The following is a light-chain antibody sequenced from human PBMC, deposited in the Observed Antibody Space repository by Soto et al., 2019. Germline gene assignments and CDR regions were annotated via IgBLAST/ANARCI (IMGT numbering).Light chain of an antibody. V-gene: IGKV1-5*01. CDR2: DAA. CDR1: QSISGW. Sequence: DIQMTQSPSALSASVGDRVTITCRASQSISGWLAWFQQKPGKAPKLLIYDAASLESGVPSRFSGSGSGTEFTLTITSLQPDDFATYYCQQYVFYRGTFGQGPKVEIK. J-gene: IGKJ1*01. CDR3: QQYVFYRGT.